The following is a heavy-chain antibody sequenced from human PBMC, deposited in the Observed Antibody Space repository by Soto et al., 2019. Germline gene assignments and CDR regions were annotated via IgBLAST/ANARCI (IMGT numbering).Heavy chain of an antibody. CDR1: GGSISTSY. CDR3: ARATVAAAGYPYSSGMAV. D-gene: IGHD6-13*01. V-gene: IGHV4-59*01. CDR2: INYRGST. J-gene: IGHJ6*02. Sequence: SETLSLTCTVSGGSISTSYWSWILQPPGKGLEWIGYINYRGSTNYNPSLKSRVTISVDTSKNQFSMKLNSVTAADTAVYYCARATVAAAGYPYSSGMAVWGQGPTVTVS.